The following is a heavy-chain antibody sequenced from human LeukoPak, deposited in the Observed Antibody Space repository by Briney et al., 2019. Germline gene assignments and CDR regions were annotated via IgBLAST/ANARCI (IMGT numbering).Heavy chain of an antibody. V-gene: IGHV1-69*06. J-gene: IGHJ6*04. CDR1: GGTFSSYA. D-gene: IGHD2-2*01. CDR2: IIPIFGTA. CDR3: ARGYCSSTSSYPYYYYGMDV. Sequence: ASVKVSCKASGGTFSSYAISWVRQAPGQGLEWMGGIIPIFGTANYAQKFQGRVTITADKSTSTAYMELSSLRSEDTAVYYCARGYCSSTSSYPYYYYGMDVWGKGTTVTVSS.